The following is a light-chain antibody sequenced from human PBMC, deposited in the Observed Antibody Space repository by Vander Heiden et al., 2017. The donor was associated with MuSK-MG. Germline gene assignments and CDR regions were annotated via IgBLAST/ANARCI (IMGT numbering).Light chain of an antibody. CDR2: AAS. CDR1: QGIVNW. Sequence: DVQLPHSPSSLSASVGDRVTISCRASQGIVNWLAWYQQKPEKAPKPLIYAASSLQSGVPSRFSGSGSGTDFTLTISSLQPEDFATYYCQQYNSYPYTFGQGTKLEIK. J-gene: IGKJ2*01. V-gene: IGKV1D-16*01. CDR3: QQYNSYPYT.